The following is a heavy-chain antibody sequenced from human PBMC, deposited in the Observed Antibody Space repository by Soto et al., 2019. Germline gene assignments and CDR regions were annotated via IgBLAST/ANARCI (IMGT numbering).Heavy chain of an antibody. CDR1: GGSISSSNW. Sequence: QVQLQESGPGLVKPSGTLSLTCAVSGGSISSSNWWSWVRQHPGKGLEWIGEIYHSGSTNYNPSLKSRVTISVDKSKNQFSLKLSSVTAADTAVYYCARERLRGYSRAGPTRGLFDYWGQGTLVTVSS. CDR2: IYHSGST. J-gene: IGHJ4*02. D-gene: IGHD5-18*01. V-gene: IGHV4-4*02. CDR3: ARERLRGYSRAGPTRGLFDY.